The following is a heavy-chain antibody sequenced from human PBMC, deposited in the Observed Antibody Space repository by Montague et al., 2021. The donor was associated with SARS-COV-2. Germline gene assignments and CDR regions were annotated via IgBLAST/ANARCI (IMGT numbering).Heavy chain of an antibody. CDR2: IYSNGVT. V-gene: IGHV4-30-4*08. J-gene: IGHJ4*02. CDR3: ARGVMTSVAGFDS. CDR1: GGSISSDDSY. D-gene: IGHD4-23*01. Sequence: TLSLTCIVSGGSISSDDSYWTWIRQPPGKGPEWIGNIYSNGVTYHNPSLNSRPTMSTDTSTNQLSLTLTSVTAADTAVYYCARGVMTSVAGFDSWGQGTLVAVSS.